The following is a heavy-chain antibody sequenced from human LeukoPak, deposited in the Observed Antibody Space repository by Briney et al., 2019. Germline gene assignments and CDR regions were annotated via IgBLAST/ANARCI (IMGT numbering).Heavy chain of an antibody. Sequence: GGSLRLSCAASGFSFSTYGMHWVRQAPGKGLEWVALIWNAGTNTYYADSVKGRFTISRDNSKNTLYLQMNSLRAEDTAVYYCAGDTPPGGDYYFDYWGQGTLSSSPQ. CDR3: AGDTPPGGDYYFDY. CDR1: GFSFSTYG. D-gene: IGHD3-16*01. J-gene: IGHJ4*02. CDR2: IWNAGTNT. V-gene: IGHV3-33*01.